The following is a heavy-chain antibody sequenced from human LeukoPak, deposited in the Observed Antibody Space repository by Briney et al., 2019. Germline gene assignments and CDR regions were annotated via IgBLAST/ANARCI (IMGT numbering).Heavy chain of an antibody. CDR1: GGSISSGGYY. D-gene: IGHD5-24*01. CDR2: IYYSGST. CDR3: ARDERDGYDY. J-gene: IGHJ4*02. V-gene: IGHV4-31*03. Sequence: SEILSLTCTVSGGSISSGGYYWSWIRQHPGKGLEWIGYIYYSGSTYYNPSLKSRVTISVDTSKNQFSLKLSSVTAADTAVYYCARDERDGYDYWGQGTLVTVSS.